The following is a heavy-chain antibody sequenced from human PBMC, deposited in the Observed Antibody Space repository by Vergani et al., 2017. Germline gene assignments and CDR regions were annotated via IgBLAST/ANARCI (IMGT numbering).Heavy chain of an antibody. D-gene: IGHD3-9*01. J-gene: IGHJ6*02. CDR1: GFTFSSYD. Sequence: EVQLVESGGGLVQPGGSLRLSCAASGFTFSSYDMHWVRQATGKGLEWVSAIGTAGDTYYPGSVKGRFTISRENAKNSLYLQMNSLRAEDTAVYYCAKSYDIGYFYGMDVWGQGTTVTVSS. V-gene: IGHV3-13*04. CDR2: IGTAGDT. CDR3: AKSYDIGYFYGMDV.